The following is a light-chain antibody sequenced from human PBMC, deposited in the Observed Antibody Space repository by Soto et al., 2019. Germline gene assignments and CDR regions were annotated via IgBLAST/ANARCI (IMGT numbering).Light chain of an antibody. V-gene: IGLV2-23*02. Sequence: QSALTQPASVSGSPGQSITISCTGTSSDVGSHNLVSWYQQHPGQAPKLMIYEVSKRPLGVSARFSASKSGNTASLTISGLHAEDEADYYCCSYGGSRAVFGGGTQLTVL. J-gene: IGLJ7*01. CDR3: CSYGGSRAV. CDR2: EVS. CDR1: SSDVGSHNL.